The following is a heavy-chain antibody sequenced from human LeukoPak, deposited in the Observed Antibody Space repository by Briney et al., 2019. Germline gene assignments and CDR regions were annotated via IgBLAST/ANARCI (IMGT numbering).Heavy chain of an antibody. D-gene: IGHD5-18*01. CDR1: GYTFTSYG. CDR3: ARALPHRRLMDTTMEQHWFDP. CDR2: INPSGGST. J-gene: IGHJ5*02. Sequence: ASVKVSCKASGYTFTSYGISWVRQAPGQGLEWMGLINPSGGSTRYAQKFQGRVTMTRDMSTSTVYMELSSLRSEDTAAYYCARALPHRRLMDTTMEQHWFDPWGQGTLVTVSS. V-gene: IGHV1-46*01.